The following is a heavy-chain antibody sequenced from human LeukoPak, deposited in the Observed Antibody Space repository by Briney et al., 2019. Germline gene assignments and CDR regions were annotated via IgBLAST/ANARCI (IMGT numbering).Heavy chain of an antibody. Sequence: ASVRVSCKASGYIFIDSYLHWLRQAPGRGLEWLGWISPNSGDTYYAPKFQGKITLTRDTSVSTAYMDVRSLRSDDTAVYYCARDETADCSRGSCYWDWGQGTLVTVSS. D-gene: IGHD2-15*01. J-gene: IGHJ4*02. CDR1: GYIFIDSY. V-gene: IGHV1-2*02. CDR3: ARDETADCSRGSCYWD. CDR2: ISPNSGDT.